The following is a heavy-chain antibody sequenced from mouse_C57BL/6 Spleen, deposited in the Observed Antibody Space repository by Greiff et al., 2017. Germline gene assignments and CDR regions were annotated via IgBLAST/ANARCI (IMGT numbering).Heavy chain of an antibody. CDR1: GYAFTNYL. Sequence: VKLMESGAELVRPGTSVKVSCKASGYAFTNYLIEWVKQRPGQGLEWIGVINPGSGGTNYNEKFKGKATLTADKSSSTAYMQLSSLTSEDSAVYFCARDYSNSYYFDYWGQGTTLTVSS. J-gene: IGHJ2*01. D-gene: IGHD2-5*01. V-gene: IGHV1-54*01. CDR3: ARDYSNSYYFDY. CDR2: INPGSGGT.